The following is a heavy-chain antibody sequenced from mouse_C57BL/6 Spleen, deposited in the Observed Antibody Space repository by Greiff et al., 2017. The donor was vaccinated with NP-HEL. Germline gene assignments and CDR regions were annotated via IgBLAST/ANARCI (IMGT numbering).Heavy chain of an antibody. CDR2: IRNKANGYTT. D-gene: IGHD2-1*01. J-gene: IGHJ3*01. CDR1: GFTFTDYY. V-gene: IGHV7-3*01. Sequence: EVQLVESGGGLVQPGGSLSLSCAASGFTFTDYYMSWVRQPPGKALEWLGFIRNKANGYTTEYSASVKGRFTISRDNSQSILYLQMNALRAEDSATYYGARYSIYYDNSWFAYWGQGTLVTVSA. CDR3: ARYSIYYDNSWFAY.